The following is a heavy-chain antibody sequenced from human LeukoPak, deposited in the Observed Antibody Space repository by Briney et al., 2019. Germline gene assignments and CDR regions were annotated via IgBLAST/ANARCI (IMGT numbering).Heavy chain of an antibody. V-gene: IGHV1-3*01. CDR1: EYTFTGYY. CDR2: INAGNGNT. D-gene: IGHD5-18*01. Sequence: ASVKVSCKASEYTFTGYYIHWVRQAPGQRLEWMGWINAGNGNTKYSQKFQGRVTITRDTSASTAYMELSSLRSEDTAVYYCARTTAMVTIFDYWGQGTLVTVSS. J-gene: IGHJ4*02. CDR3: ARTTAMVTIFDY.